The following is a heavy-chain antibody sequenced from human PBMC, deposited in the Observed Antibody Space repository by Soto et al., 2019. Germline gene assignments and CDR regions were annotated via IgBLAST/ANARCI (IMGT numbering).Heavy chain of an antibody. CDR2: INSDGSST. J-gene: IGHJ4*02. CDR1: GFTFSSYW. D-gene: IGHD2-15*01. V-gene: IGHV3-74*01. CDR3: ASSLGRSGGSCYY. Sequence: PGGSLRLSCAASGFTFSSYWMHWVRQAPGKGLVWVSRINSDGSSTSYADSVKGRFTISRDNAKDTLYLQMNSLRAEDTAVYYCASSLGRSGGSCYYWGQGTLVTVSS.